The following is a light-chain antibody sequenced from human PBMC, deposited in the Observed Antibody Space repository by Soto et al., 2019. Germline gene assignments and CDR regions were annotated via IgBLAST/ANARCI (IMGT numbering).Light chain of an antibody. Sequence: DIQMTQSPSTLSASVGDRVTITCRASQSISNWLAWYKQRPGEAPKLLIYDASSLESGVPSRFSGSGSGTEFTLTISSLQPDDFATYYCQQYNSYLYTFGQGTKVDIK. J-gene: IGKJ2*01. V-gene: IGKV1-5*01. CDR3: QQYNSYLYT. CDR1: QSISNW. CDR2: DAS.